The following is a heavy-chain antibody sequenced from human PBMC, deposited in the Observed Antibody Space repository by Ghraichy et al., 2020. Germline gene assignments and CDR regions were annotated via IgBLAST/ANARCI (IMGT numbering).Heavy chain of an antibody. Sequence: GGSLRLSCAASGFSVSTNYLNWVRQAPGKGLEWVSVIYASGSTYYADSVKGRFTISRDNSENTLYLQMNSLRAEDTAVYYCAGGYCSGGSCYSVYFHHWGQGTLVTFSS. V-gene: IGHV3-53*01. CDR3: AGGYCSGGSCYSVYFHH. D-gene: IGHD2-15*01. CDR2: IYASGST. CDR1: GFSVSTNY. J-gene: IGHJ1*01.